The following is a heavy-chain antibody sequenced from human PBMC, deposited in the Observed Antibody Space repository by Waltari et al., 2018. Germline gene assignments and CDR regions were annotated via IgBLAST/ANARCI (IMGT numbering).Heavy chain of an antibody. CDR2: IKPDESWR. CDR1: GFTCSSYW. Sequence: EVLLVESGGGLVQPGGSLRLSCAASGFTCSSYWMSWVRQAPGKGLGWVANIKPDESWRYYVDSVNGRFTISRDNAKNSLFLQMNSLRAEDTAVYYCVRYGYGDIWGRGTMVTVSS. D-gene: IGHD5-18*01. V-gene: IGHV3-7*01. CDR3: VRYGYGDI. J-gene: IGHJ3*02.